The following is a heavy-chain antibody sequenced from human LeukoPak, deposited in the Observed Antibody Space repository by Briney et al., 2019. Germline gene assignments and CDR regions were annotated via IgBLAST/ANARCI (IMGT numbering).Heavy chain of an antibody. J-gene: IGHJ4*02. CDR1: GFTSSSYA. Sequence: GGSLRLSCAASGFTSSSYAMSWVRQAPGKGLEWVSAISGSGGSTYYADSVKGRFTISRDNSKNTLYLQMNSLRAEDTAVYYCANQVIAAAGTFDYWGQGTLATVSS. V-gene: IGHV3-23*01. CDR3: ANQVIAAAGTFDY. D-gene: IGHD6-13*01. CDR2: ISGSGGST.